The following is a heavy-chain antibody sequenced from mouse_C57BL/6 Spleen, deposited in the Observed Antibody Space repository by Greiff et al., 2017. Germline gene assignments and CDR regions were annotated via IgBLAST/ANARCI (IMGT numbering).Heavy chain of an antibody. CDR2: IDPSDSET. V-gene: IGHV1-52*01. D-gene: IGHD2-5*01. CDR1: GYTFTSYW. J-gene: IGHJ1*03. Sequence: VKLQQPGAELVRPGSSVKLSCKASGYTFTSYWMHWVKQRPIQGLEWIGNIDPSDSETHYNQKFKDKATLTVDKSSSTAYMQLSSLTSEDSAVYYCARWGAYYSNFCYFDVWGTGTTVTVSS. CDR3: ARWGAYYSNFCYFDV.